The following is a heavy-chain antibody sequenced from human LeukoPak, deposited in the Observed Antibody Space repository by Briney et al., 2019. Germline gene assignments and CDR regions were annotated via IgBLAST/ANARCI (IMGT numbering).Heavy chain of an antibody. D-gene: IGHD4-17*01. CDR1: DYSVSSGYY. CDR2: VHHSGST. Sequence: PSETLSLTCTVSDYSVSSGYYWGWIRQPPGKGLEWIGSVHHSGSTYYNPSLKSRVIISVDTSRNQFSLKLNSVTAADTAVYYCARAAKDYGDFGPPWYGMDVWGQGTTVTVSS. V-gene: IGHV4-38-2*02. CDR3: ARAAKDYGDFGPPWYGMDV. J-gene: IGHJ6*02.